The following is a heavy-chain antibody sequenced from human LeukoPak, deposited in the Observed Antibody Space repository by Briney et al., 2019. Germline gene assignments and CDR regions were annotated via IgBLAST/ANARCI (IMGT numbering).Heavy chain of an antibody. Sequence: QTGGSLRLSCAASGFTFSSYGMHWVRQAPGKGLEWVAVISYDGSNKYYADSVKGRFTISRDNSKNTLYLQMNSLRAEDTAVYYCAKELVHPHFDYWGQGTLVTVSS. D-gene: IGHD6-6*01. CDR3: AKELVHPHFDY. CDR1: GFTFSSYG. J-gene: IGHJ4*02. CDR2: ISYDGSNK. V-gene: IGHV3-30*18.